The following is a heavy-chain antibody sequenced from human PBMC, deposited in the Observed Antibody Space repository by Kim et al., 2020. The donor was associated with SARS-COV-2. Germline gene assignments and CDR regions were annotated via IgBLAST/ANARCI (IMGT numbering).Heavy chain of an antibody. V-gene: IGHV4-4*02. D-gene: IGHD3-22*01. CDR1: GGSISSSNW. J-gene: IGHJ3*02. CDR3: ARDRGRITMIVVVNDAFEI. Sequence: SETLSLTCAVSGGSISSSNWWSWVRQPPGKGLEWIGEIYHSGSTNYNPSLKSRVTIAVDKSKNQFSLKLRSVTAADTAVYYCARDRGRITMIVVVNDAFEIWGQGTMVTVSS. CDR2: IYHSGST.